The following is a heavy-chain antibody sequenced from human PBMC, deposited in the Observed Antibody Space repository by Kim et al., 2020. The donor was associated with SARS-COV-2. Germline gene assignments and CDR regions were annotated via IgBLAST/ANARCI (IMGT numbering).Heavy chain of an antibody. CDR1: GGSFSGYY. V-gene: IGHV4-34*01. CDR2: INHSGST. J-gene: IGHJ5*02. CDR3: ARDKYSSGWYGRKNWFDP. Sequence: SETLSLTCAVYGGSFSGYYWSWIRQPPGKGLDWIGEINHSGSTNYNPSLKSRVTISVDTSKNQFSLKLSSVTAVDTAVYYCARDKYSSGWYGRKNWFDP. D-gene: IGHD6-19*01.